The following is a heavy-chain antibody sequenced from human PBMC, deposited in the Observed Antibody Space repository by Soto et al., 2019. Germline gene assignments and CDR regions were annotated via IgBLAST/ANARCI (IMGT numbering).Heavy chain of an antibody. CDR1: GFTFSTYS. CDR2: ISTTSTYI. Sequence: EVQLVESGGGLVKPGGSLRLSCAASGFTFSTYSMHWVRQAPGKGLEWVSSISTTSTYIYYADSVKGRFTISRDNANNALFLQMNSLRAEDTAVYYCARDFKYDILTSHYGMDVWGQGTTVTVSS. CDR3: ARDFKYDILTSHYGMDV. D-gene: IGHD3-9*01. J-gene: IGHJ6*02. V-gene: IGHV3-21*02.